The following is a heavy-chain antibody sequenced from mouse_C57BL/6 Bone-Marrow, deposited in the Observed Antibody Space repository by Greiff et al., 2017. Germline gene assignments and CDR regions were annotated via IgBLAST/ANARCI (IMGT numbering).Heavy chain of an antibody. CDR3: ARWDYYGSSFDY. V-gene: IGHV1-59*01. CDR1: GYTFTSYW. Sequence: QVQLQQPGAELVRPGTSVKLSCKASGYTFTSYWMHWVKQRPGQGLEWIGVIDPSDSYTNYNQKFKGKATLTVDTSSSTAYMQLSSLTSEDSAVYYCARWDYYGSSFDYWGQGTTLTVSS. CDR2: IDPSDSYT. D-gene: IGHD1-1*01. J-gene: IGHJ2*01.